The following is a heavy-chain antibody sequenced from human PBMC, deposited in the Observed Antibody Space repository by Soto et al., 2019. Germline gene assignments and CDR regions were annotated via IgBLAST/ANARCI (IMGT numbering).Heavy chain of an antibody. CDR3: ARYKPGTTSWFDP. CDR2: IIPILGIA. J-gene: IGHJ5*02. CDR1: GGTFSSYT. D-gene: IGHD1-7*01. Sequence: QVQLVQSGAEVKKPGSSVKVSCKASGGTFSSYTISWVRQAPGQGLEWMGRIIPILGIANYAQKFQGRVTITADKSTSTAYMELSSLRSEDTAVYYFARYKPGTTSWFDPWGQGTLVTVSS. V-gene: IGHV1-69*02.